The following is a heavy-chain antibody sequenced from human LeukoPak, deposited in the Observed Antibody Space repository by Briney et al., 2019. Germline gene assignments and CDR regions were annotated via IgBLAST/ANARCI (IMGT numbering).Heavy chain of an antibody. CDR2: INPNSGST. D-gene: IGHD4/OR15-4a*01. V-gene: IGHV1-2*02. CDR3: ASGLGANYPGN. J-gene: IGHJ4*02. Sequence: GASVKLSCKGSGYTFTAYYMHWVRQAPGQGLEWMGRINPNSGSTNYAQKFKGRFTMTGDTSITTPYMQLSGLTSDDTAVYYCASGLGANYPGNWGQGTQVTASS. CDR1: GYTFTAYY.